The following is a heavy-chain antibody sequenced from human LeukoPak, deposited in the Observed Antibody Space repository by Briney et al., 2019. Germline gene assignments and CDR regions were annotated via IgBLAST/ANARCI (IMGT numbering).Heavy chain of an antibody. CDR3: ARTYCSSTSCRHGGNWFDP. V-gene: IGHV1-69*04. CDR1: GGTFSSYA. J-gene: IGHJ5*02. Sequence: SVKVSCKASGGTFSSYAISWVRQAPGQGLEWMGRIIPILGIANYAQKFQGRVTITADKSTSTAYMELSSLRSEDTAVYYCARTYCSSTSCRHGGNWFDPWGQGTLVTVSS. CDR2: IIPILGIA. D-gene: IGHD2-2*01.